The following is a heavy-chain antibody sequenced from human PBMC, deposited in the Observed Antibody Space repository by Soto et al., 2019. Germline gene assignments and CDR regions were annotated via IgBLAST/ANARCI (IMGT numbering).Heavy chain of an antibody. CDR2: IYYSGST. Sequence: PSXTLSLTCTVSGGSISSYYWSWIRQPPGKGLEWIGYIYYSGSTIYNPSLKSRVTISVDTSKNQFSLKLNSMTAADTAVYYCARHNYGSGSTYFDYCGQGTLVTVSS. V-gene: IGHV4-59*08. CDR1: GGSISSYY. J-gene: IGHJ4*02. CDR3: ARHNYGSGSTYFDY. D-gene: IGHD3-10*01.